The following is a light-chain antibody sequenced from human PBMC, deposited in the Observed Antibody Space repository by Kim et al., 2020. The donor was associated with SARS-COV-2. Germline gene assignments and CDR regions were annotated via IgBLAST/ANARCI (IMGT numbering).Light chain of an antibody. CDR3: SSYAGSDNYV. J-gene: IGLJ1*01. CDR1: SIDVGHYNS. Sequence: GQSGTISCTGTSIDVGHYNSVSWYQQHPGKAPKLMIYGVYKRPSGVPDRFSGSKSGNTASLTVSGLQAEDEADYYCSSYAGSDNYVFGTGTKVTVL. V-gene: IGLV2-8*01. CDR2: GVY.